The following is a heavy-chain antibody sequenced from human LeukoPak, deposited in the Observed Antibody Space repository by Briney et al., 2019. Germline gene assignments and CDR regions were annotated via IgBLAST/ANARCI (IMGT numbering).Heavy chain of an antibody. CDR3: ARDGGYGSGPSF. V-gene: IGHV4-59*01. Sequence: SETLSLTCTVSGGSISSYYWSWIQQPPGKGLEWIGYISYSGSTNYNPSLKSRVTISVDTSNNQFSLKLSSMTAADTAVYYCARDGGYGSGPSFWGQGTLVTVSS. D-gene: IGHD3-10*01. CDR1: GGSISSYY. J-gene: IGHJ4*02. CDR2: ISYSGST.